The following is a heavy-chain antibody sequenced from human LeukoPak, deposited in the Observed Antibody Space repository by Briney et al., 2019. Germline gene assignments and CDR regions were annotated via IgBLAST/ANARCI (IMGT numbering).Heavy chain of an antibody. D-gene: IGHD4-23*01. CDR2: IYFGGTT. CDR1: GGSIKNYD. CDR3: ARHRSDTGGKKGVNWFDP. Sequence: SETLPLTCSVSGGSIKNYDWSWIRQPPGKGLEWLGNIYFGGTTDYNSSLKSRLTISVDTFKNHLSLNLQSVTAADTATYYCARHRSDTGGKKGVNWFDPWGQGTLVTVSS. J-gene: IGHJ5*02. V-gene: IGHV4-59*01.